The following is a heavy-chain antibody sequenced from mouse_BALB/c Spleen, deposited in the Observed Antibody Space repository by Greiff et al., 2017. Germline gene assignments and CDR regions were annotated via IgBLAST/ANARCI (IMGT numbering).Heavy chain of an antibody. CDR1: GYAFSSSW. D-gene: IGHD1-2*01. V-gene: IGHV1-82*01. CDR2: IYPGDGDT. CDR3: ARPHYYGYDYAMDY. Sequence: QVQLQQSGPELVKPGASVKISCKASGYAFSSSWMNWVKQRPGQGLEWIGRIYPGDGDTNYNGKFKGKATLTADKSSSTAYMQLSSLTSVDSAVYFCARPHYYGYDYAMDYWGQGTSVTVSS. J-gene: IGHJ4*01.